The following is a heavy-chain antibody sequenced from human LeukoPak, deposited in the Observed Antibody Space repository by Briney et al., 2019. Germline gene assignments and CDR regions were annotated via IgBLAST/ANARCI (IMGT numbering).Heavy chain of an antibody. CDR2: ISSSSSYI. V-gene: IGHV3-21*01. Sequence: PGGSLRLSCAASGFTFSSYSMNWVRQAPGKGLEWVSSISSSSSYIYYADSVKGRFTISRDNAKNSLYLQMNSLRAEDTAVYYCARGYCSSTSCRILSYYYGMDVWGQGTTVTVSS. D-gene: IGHD2-2*01. J-gene: IGHJ6*02. CDR3: ARGYCSSTSCRILSYYYGMDV. CDR1: GFTFSSYS.